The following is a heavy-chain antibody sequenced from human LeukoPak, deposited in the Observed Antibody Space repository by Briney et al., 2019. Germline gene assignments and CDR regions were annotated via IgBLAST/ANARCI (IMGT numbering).Heavy chain of an antibody. CDR2: IWYDGSIK. V-gene: IGHV3-33*06. J-gene: IGHJ4*02. D-gene: IGHD2/OR15-2a*01. Sequence: GGSLRLSCAASGFTFSRYGMHWVRQAPGKGREWVAVIWYDGSIKYYADSVKGRFTISKDNSKNTLYLQMNSLRAEDTAVYYCAKADEMNMDYWGQGTLVTVSS. CDR3: AKADEMNMDY. CDR1: GFTFSRYG.